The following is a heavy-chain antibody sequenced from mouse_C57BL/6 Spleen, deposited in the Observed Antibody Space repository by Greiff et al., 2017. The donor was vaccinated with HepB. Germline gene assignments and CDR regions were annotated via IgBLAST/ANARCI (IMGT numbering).Heavy chain of an antibody. Sequence: EVKLVESEGGLVQPGSSMKLSCTASGFTFSDYYMAWVRQVPEKGLEWVANINYDGSSTYYLDSLKSRFILSRDNATNILYLQMTRLKSEDTATYYCARGYYGLYYFDYWGQGTTLTVSS. J-gene: IGHJ2*01. CDR1: GFTFSDYY. CDR2: INYDGSST. D-gene: IGHD1-1*01. CDR3: ARGYYGLYYFDY. V-gene: IGHV5-16*01.